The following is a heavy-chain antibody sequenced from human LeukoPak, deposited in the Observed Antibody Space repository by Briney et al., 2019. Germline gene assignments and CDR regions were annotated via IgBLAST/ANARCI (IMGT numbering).Heavy chain of an antibody. Sequence: SLRLSCAASGFTFSSYEMNWVRQSPGQPLEWVSYISRSGNTIYYADSDTGRFTISRVKAKNSMYLHMNSLRAEDTAVYYCARDPVDSYGYGDYWGQGTLVTVSS. CDR2: ISRSGNTI. V-gene: IGHV3-48*03. J-gene: IGHJ4*02. CDR1: GFTFSSYE. D-gene: IGHD5-18*01. CDR3: ARDPVDSYGYGDY.